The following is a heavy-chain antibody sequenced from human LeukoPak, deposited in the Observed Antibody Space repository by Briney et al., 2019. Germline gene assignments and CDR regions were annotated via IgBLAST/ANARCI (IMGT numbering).Heavy chain of an antibody. CDR3: ARDFTPEWFDIH. V-gene: IGHV3-30*04. J-gene: IGHJ4*02. CDR2: ISYDGSDE. Sequence: GRSLILSCVASGLAFSSYSMHWVRQAPGKGLEWVGVISYDGSDEYYTDSVKGRFTISRDNSKNTVYLQMNSLRADDTAVYYCARDFTPEWFDIHWGQGTLVTVS. D-gene: IGHD3-3*01. CDR1: GLAFSSYS.